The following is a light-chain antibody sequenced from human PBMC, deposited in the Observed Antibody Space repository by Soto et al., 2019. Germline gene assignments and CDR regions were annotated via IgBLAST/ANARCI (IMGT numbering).Light chain of an antibody. V-gene: IGKV3-20*01. CDR1: QSVSSNY. Sequence: EIVLTQFPGTLFLSPGERATLSCRASQSVSSNYLAWYQQRPGQAPRVLIYGASSRATGIPDRFSGSGSGTDFTLTISRLEPEDFAVYFCHHYGNSPPNTFGQGTKVDIK. J-gene: IGKJ2*01. CDR2: GAS. CDR3: HHYGNSPPNT.